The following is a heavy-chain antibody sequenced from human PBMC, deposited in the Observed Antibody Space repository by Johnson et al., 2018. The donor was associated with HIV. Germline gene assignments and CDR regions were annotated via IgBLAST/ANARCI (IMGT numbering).Heavy chain of an antibody. CDR1: GFTFSSYA. V-gene: IGHV3-30*04. D-gene: IGHD3-22*01. CDR2: ISYDGSNK. Sequence: QMLLVESGGGVVQPGRSLRLSCAASGFTFSSYAMHWVRQAPGKGLEWVAVISYDGSNKYYADSVKGRFTISRDNSKNPLYLQMNSLRAEDTAVYYCARDRGYYDSSGGDAFDIWGQGTMVTVSS. CDR3: ARDRGYYDSSGGDAFDI. J-gene: IGHJ3*02.